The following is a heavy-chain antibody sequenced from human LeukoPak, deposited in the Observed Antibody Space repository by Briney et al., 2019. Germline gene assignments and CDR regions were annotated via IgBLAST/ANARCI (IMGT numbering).Heavy chain of an antibody. CDR2: ISGSGGST. D-gene: IGHD6-19*01. CDR3: AKGMYSSGWFNSDAFDI. J-gene: IGHJ3*02. CDR1: GFTFSSYA. V-gene: IGHV3-23*01. Sequence: GGSLRLSCAASGFTFSSYAMSWVRQAPGKGLEWVSAISGSGGSTYYADSVKGRFTISRDNSKNTLYLQMNSLRAEDTAVYYCAKGMYSSGWFNSDAFDIWGQGTMVTVPS.